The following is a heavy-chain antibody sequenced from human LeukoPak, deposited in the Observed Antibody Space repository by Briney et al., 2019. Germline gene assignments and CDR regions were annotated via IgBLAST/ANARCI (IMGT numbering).Heavy chain of an antibody. D-gene: IGHD4-17*01. CDR2: INPDSGGT. CDR1: GYTFTGYY. Sequence: ASVKVSCKASGYTFTGYYMHWVRQAPGQGLEWMGWINPDSGGTNSAQKFQGRVTMTEDTSTDTAYMELSSLRSEDTAVYYCATRFARIRTDYGDYVRKQIDYWGQGTLVTVSS. CDR3: ATRFARIRTDYGDYVRKQIDY. J-gene: IGHJ4*02. V-gene: IGHV1-2*02.